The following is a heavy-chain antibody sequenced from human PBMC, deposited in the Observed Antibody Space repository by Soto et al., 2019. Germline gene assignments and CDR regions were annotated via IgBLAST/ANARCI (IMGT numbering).Heavy chain of an antibody. J-gene: IGHJ4*02. Sequence: QVQLVESGGGVVQPGRSLRLSCAASGFTFSSYGMHWVRQAPGKGLEWVAVISYDGSNKYYADSVKGRFTISRDNSKNTLYLQMNSLRAEDTAVYYCAKAPQISSGWFDYWGQGTLVTVSS. V-gene: IGHV3-30*18. CDR2: ISYDGSNK. CDR3: AKAPQISSGWFDY. CDR1: GFTFSSYG. D-gene: IGHD6-19*01.